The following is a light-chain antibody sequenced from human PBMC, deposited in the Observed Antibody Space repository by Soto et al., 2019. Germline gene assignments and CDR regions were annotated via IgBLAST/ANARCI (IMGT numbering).Light chain of an antibody. V-gene: IGKV1-5*03. J-gene: IGKJ1*01. Sequence: DTQMTQSPSTLSASVGDRVTIICRASQTISSWLAWYQQKPGKAPKLLIYKASSLESGVPSRFSGSGSGTEFTLTISSXQPDDLATYYCQQYNSYPWTFGQGTKVDTK. CDR2: KAS. CDR3: QQYNSYPWT. CDR1: QTISSW.